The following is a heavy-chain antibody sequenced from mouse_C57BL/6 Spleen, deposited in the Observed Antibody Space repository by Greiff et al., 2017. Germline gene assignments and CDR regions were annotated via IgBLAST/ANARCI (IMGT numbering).Heavy chain of an antibody. CDR3: AISATWDWFAY. CDR1: GYTFTSYW. V-gene: IGHV1-52*01. CDR2: IDPSDSET. D-gene: IGHD4-1*01. Sequence: QVQLQQPGAELVRPGSSVKLSCKASGYTFTSYWMHWVKQRPIQGLEWIGNIDPSDSETHYNQKFKDKATLTVDKYSSTAYMQLSSLTSEVSAVYYCAISATWDWFAYWGQGTLVTVSA. J-gene: IGHJ3*01.